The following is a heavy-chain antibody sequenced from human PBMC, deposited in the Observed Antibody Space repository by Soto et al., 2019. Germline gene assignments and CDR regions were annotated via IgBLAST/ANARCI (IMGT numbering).Heavy chain of an antibody. Sequence: ASVKVSCKASGYTFTSYAMHWVRQAPGQRLEWMGWINAGNGNTKYSQKFQGRVTMTRDASRSTAYMELSSLRSEDTAVYYCVRMYSRDYYEFYLDYWGQGTLVTVSS. CDR2: INAGNGNT. V-gene: IGHV1-3*01. CDR1: GYTFTSYA. J-gene: IGHJ4*02. CDR3: VRMYSRDYYEFYLDY. D-gene: IGHD1-26*01.